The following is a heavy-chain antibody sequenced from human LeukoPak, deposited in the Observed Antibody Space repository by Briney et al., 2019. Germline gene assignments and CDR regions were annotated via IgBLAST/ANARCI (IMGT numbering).Heavy chain of an antibody. CDR1: GFTFSSYW. Sequence: GGSLRLSCAASGFTFSSYWMSWVRQAPGKGLEWVANIKQDGSEKYYVDSVKGRFNISRDNDKNSLYLQMNSLRAEDTAVYYCARDRRSGGSSYHFDYWGQGTLVTVSS. D-gene: IGHD2-15*01. CDR2: IKQDGSEK. V-gene: IGHV3-7*04. J-gene: IGHJ4*02. CDR3: ARDRRSGGSSYHFDY.